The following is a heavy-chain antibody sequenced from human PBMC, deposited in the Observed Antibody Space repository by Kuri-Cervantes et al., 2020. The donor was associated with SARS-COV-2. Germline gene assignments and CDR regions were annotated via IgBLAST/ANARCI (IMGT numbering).Heavy chain of an antibody. V-gene: IGHV4-38-2*01. CDR3: ARLAGCSGGTCYWGGFDS. Sequence: SETLSLTCAVSGYSIKNGYYWGWIRQPPGKGLEWIGSISYTGNTYYNPSLKSRVIISSDTSKNQFSLNLNSVAAADTAVYYCARLAGCSGGTCYWGGFDSWGQGTLVTVSS. J-gene: IGHJ5*01. CDR2: ISYTGNT. CDR1: GYSIKNGYY. D-gene: IGHD2-15*01.